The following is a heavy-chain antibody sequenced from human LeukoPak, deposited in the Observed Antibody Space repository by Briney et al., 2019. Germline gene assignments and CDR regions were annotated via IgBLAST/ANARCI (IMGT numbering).Heavy chain of an antibody. CDR2: IYYSGST. CDR3: ARGSEYQLPFYGMDV. D-gene: IGHD2-2*01. V-gene: IGHV4-59*08. CDR1: GGSISTYY. J-gene: IGHJ6*02. Sequence: KASETLSLTCTVSGGSISTYYWSWIRQSPGRGLEWIGYIYYSGSTNYNPSLKRRVTISVDTSKNQFSLKLSSVTAADTAVYYCARGSEYQLPFYGMDVWGQGTTVTVSS.